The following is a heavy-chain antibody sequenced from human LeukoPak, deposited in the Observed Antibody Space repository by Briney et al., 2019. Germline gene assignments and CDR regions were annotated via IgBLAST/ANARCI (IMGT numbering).Heavy chain of an antibody. J-gene: IGHJ3*02. CDR1: GFTFSSYE. Sequence: GGSLRLSCAASGFTFSSYEMNWVRQAPGKGLEWVSYISSSGSTIYYADSVKGRFTISRDNAKNSLYLQMNSLRAEDTGGYYCARAYTIVDILTGYPSDAFDISGPGTMVPVSS. D-gene: IGHD3-9*01. CDR2: ISSSGSTI. V-gene: IGHV3-48*03. CDR3: ARAYTIVDILTGYPSDAFDI.